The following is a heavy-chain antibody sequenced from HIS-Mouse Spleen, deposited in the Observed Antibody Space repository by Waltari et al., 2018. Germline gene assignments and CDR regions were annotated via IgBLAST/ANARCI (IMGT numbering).Heavy chain of an antibody. CDR1: GRPISSRGYY. CDR2: IYYSGRT. CDR3: AREIPSGSSWYDWYFDL. V-gene: IGHV4-39*07. J-gene: IGHJ2*01. Sequence: HLHLQASCPGLVKPSETLYLTCTVPGRPISSRGYYWRWIRQPPGKGLGWIGSIYYSGRTYYNPSLKSRATIPVAPSKTLCSRRRMTVTAADTAVYYWAREIPSGSSWYDWYFDLWGRGTRFTCSS. D-gene: IGHD6-13*01.